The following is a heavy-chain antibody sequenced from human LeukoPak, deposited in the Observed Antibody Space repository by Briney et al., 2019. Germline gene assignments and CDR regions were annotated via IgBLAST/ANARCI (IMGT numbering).Heavy chain of an antibody. D-gene: IGHD6-19*01. Sequence: GGSLRLSCAASGFTFSSYAMSWVRQAPGKGLEWVSAISGSGSTIYYADSVKGRFTISRDNAKNSLYLQMNSLRAEDTAVYYCARDPLSSGQSNWFDPWGQGTLVTVSS. V-gene: IGHV3-23*01. CDR3: ARDPLSSGQSNWFDP. CDR1: GFTFSSYA. J-gene: IGHJ5*02. CDR2: ISGSGSTI.